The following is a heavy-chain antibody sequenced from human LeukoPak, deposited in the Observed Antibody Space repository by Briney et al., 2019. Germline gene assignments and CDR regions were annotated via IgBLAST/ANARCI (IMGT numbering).Heavy chain of an antibody. CDR2: IKHSGGST. V-gene: IGHV1-46*02. D-gene: IGHD6-13*01. Sequence: ASVKVSCTASGDILNSYHIDWVRQAPGQGLEWMGVIKHSGGSTTYAQKFQGRLTMTRDTSTGTVNMELSSLTSEDTAVYYCARDFSWSVDYWGQGALVTVSA. J-gene: IGHJ4*02. CDR3: ARDFSWSVDY. CDR1: GDILNSYH.